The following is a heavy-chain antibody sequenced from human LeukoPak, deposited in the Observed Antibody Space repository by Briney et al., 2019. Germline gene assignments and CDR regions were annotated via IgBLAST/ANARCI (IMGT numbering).Heavy chain of an antibody. Sequence: GASVTVSFKASGYTFTSYGISWVRQAPGQGLEWMGWISAYNGNTNYAQKLQGRVTMTTDTSTSTAYVELRSLRSDDTAVYYCARDLPRSSGFWDYWGQGTLVTVSS. D-gene: IGHD6-19*01. CDR1: GYTFTSYG. CDR2: ISAYNGNT. J-gene: IGHJ4*02. V-gene: IGHV1-18*01. CDR3: ARDLPRSSGFWDY.